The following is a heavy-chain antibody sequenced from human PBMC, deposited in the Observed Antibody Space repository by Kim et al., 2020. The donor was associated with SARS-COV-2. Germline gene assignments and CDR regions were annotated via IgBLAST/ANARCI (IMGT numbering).Heavy chain of an antibody. J-gene: IGHJ5*01. Sequence: GGSLRLSCAASGFTFSTYWMHWVRQAPGKGLVWVSRINGNGRSTVYAASVKGGFTISRDTAKTTGYLQMNSLRAENTPVYFCVRAGWGYCSGGRCDS. D-gene: IGHD2-15*01. CDR3: VRAGWGYCSGGRCDS. CDR1: GFTFSTYW. CDR2: INGNGRST. V-gene: IGHV3-74*01.